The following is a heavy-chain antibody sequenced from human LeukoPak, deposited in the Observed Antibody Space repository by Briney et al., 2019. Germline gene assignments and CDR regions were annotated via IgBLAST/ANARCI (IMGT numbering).Heavy chain of an antibody. V-gene: IGHV4-59*01. CDR2: INYSGST. CDR3: ARADPGYYDSSGLDY. J-gene: IGHJ4*02. CDR1: PGSISGYY. D-gene: IGHD3-22*01. Sequence: SETLSLTCTVSPGSISGYYWSWIRQPPGKGLEWIGYINYSGSTNYNPSLKSRVTISVDTSKNQFSLKLSSVTAADTAVYYCARADPGYYDSSGLDYWGQGTLVTVSS.